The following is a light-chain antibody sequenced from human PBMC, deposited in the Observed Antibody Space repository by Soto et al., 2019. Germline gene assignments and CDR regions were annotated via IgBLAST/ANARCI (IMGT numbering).Light chain of an antibody. CDR3: QQYNNWPRT. V-gene: IGKV3-15*01. CDR2: GAS. J-gene: IGKJ1*01. CDR1: QSVSSN. Sequence: EIVMTQSPATLSVSPGERATLSCRASQSVSSNLAWYQQKPGQAPRFLIYGASTRATGIPARFSGSGSGTEFTLTINSLQSEDFAIYYCQQYNNWPRTFGQGTKVDI.